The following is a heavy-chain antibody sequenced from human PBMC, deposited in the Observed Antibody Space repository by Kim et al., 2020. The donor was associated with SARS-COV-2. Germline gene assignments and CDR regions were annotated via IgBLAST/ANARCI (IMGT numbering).Heavy chain of an antibody. CDR1: GGTFSSYA. CDR2: IIPIFGTA. Sequence: SVKVSCKASGGTFSSYAISWVRQAPGQGLEWMGGIIPIFGTANYAQKFQGRVTITADESTSTAYMELSSLRSEDTAVYYCARGRVGATLQFDYWGQGTLVTVSS. V-gene: IGHV1-69*13. CDR3: ARGRVGATLQFDY. D-gene: IGHD1-26*01. J-gene: IGHJ4*02.